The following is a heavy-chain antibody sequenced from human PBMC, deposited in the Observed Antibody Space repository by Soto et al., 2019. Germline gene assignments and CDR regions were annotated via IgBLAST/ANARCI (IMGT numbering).Heavy chain of an antibody. CDR3: ARDGGRHSGGIDY. CDR1: GGTFSSYS. D-gene: IGHD1-26*01. CDR2: IIPIFGTA. V-gene: IGHV1-69*01. J-gene: IGHJ4*02. Sequence: QVQLVQSGAEVKKPGSSVKVSCKASGGTFSSYSINWVRQAPGQGLEWVGEIIPIFGTANYARKFQGRVTITADESTSTAYMELSSLRSEDTTVYYCARDGGRHSGGIDYWGQGTLVTVSS.